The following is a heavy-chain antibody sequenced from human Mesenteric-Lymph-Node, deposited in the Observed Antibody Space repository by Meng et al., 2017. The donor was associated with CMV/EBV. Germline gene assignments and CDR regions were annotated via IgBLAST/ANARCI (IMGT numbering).Heavy chain of an antibody. CDR3: AREGAPIYCSSTSCYGNWFDP. CDR2: ISSSSSTI. J-gene: IGHJ5*02. Sequence: GGSLRLSCSASGFTFSIYSMNWVRQAPGKGLEWVSYISSSSSTIYYADSVKGRFTISRDNAKNSLYLQMNSLRPEDTAVYYCAREGAPIYCSSTSCYGNWFDPWGQGTLVTVSS. D-gene: IGHD2-2*01. CDR1: GFTFSIYS. V-gene: IGHV3-48*04.